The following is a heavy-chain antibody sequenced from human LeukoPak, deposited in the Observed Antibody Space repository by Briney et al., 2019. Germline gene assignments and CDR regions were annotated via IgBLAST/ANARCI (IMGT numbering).Heavy chain of an antibody. CDR1: GFTFSNYA. Sequence: GGSLRLSCAASGFTFSNYAMSWVRQAPGKGLEWVSRITGSGGSTYYGDSVKGRFTISRDNSKNTLYLQMNSLRAEDTAVYYCAKGIAGWGAFDVWGQGTMVTVPS. CDR2: ITGSGGST. V-gene: IGHV3-23*01. D-gene: IGHD6-19*01. J-gene: IGHJ3*01. CDR3: AKGIAGWGAFDV.